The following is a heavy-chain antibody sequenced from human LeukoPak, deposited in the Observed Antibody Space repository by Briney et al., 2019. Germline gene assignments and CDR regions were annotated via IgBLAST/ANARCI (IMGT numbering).Heavy chain of an antibody. CDR1: GYSITSGYY. CDR3: ARRYSNYFFDY. V-gene: IGHV4-38-2*01. J-gene: IGHJ4*02. Sequence: PSETLSLTCGVSGYSITSGYYWAWIRQPPGKGLEWIGNIYQSGSTYYSPSFKSRVTISVDTSKNQFSLKLSSVTAADTAVYYCARRYSNYFFDYWGQGTLVTVSS. D-gene: IGHD4-11*01. CDR2: IYQSGST.